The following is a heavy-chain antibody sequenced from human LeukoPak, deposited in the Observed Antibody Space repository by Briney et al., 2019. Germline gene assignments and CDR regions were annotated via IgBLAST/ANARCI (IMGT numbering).Heavy chain of an antibody. V-gene: IGHV4-39*07. CDR3: ARDLGGYYPS. Sequence: SETLSLPCTVSGGSISSSSYYWGWIRQPPGKGLEWIGSIYYSGSTYYNPSLKSRVAMSVDTSKNQFSLKLSSVTAADTAVYYCARDLGGYYPSWGQGTLVTVSS. CDR2: IYYSGST. CDR1: GGSISSSSYY. D-gene: IGHD3-22*01. J-gene: IGHJ4*02.